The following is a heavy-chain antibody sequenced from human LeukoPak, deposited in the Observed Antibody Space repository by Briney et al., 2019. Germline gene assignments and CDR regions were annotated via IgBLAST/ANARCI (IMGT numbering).Heavy chain of an antibody. J-gene: IGHJ5*02. V-gene: IGHV4-34*01. CDR1: GGSFSGYY. Sequence: SETLSLTCAVYGGSFSGYYWSWIRQPPGKGLEWIGEINHSGSTNYNPSLKSRVTISVDTSKNQFSLKLSSVTAADTAVYYCARALRITMIVVVITIVLNWFDPWGQGTLVTVSS. D-gene: IGHD3-22*01. CDR2: INHSGST. CDR3: ARALRITMIVVVITIVLNWFDP.